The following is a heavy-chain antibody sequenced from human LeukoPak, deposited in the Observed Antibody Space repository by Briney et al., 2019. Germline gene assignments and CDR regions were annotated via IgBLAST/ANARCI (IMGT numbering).Heavy chain of an antibody. CDR1: GFTFSSYG. D-gene: IGHD6-19*01. CDR3: AMWLPYVAFDY. V-gene: IGHV3-30*03. CDR2: ISYDGSNK. Sequence: GRSLRLSCAASGFTFSSYGMHWVRQAPGKGLEWVAVISYDGSNKYYADSVKGRFTISRDNSKNTLYLQMNSLRAEDTAVYYCAMWLPYVAFDYWGQGTLVTVSS. J-gene: IGHJ4*02.